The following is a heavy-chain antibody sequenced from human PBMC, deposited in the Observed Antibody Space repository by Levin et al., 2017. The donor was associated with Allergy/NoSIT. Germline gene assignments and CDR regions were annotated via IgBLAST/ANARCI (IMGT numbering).Heavy chain of an antibody. Sequence: SETLSLTCTVYGGSFSGNYWTWIRQPPGKGLEWIGEISQSGSTNYNPSLKPRVTISVDTSKNQFSLKLTSVTAAATALYYCAKINVRGVLIFRGMDVWGQGATVTVSS. D-gene: IGHD3-10*02. J-gene: IGHJ6*02. CDR2: ISQSGST. CDR1: GGSFSGNY. CDR3: AKINVRGVLIFRGMDV. V-gene: IGHV4-34*01.